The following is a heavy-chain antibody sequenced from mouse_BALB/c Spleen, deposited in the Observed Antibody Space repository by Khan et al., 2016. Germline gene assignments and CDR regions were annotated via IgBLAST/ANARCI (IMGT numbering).Heavy chain of an antibody. V-gene: IGHV1S34*01. J-gene: IGHJ2*01. D-gene: IGHD2-12*01. Sequence: LVKTGASVKISCKASGYSFTGYYMHWVKQSHGKSLEWMGYISCYNGATSYNKKFKGKATFTVATSSSTAYMQFSSRPSEDSAVYYWARGRRYFDYWGQGTTLTVSS. CDR3: ARGRRYFDY. CDR1: GYSFTGYY. CDR2: ISCYNGAT.